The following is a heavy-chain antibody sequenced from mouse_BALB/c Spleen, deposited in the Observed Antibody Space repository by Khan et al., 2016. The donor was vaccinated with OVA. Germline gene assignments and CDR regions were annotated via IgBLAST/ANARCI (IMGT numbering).Heavy chain of an antibody. J-gene: IGHJ4*01. D-gene: IGHD2-13*01. V-gene: IGHV2-9*02. CDR3: ATSYYGEKYYAMDY. Sequence: QVQLKESGPGLVAPSQSLSITCTVSGFSLTDYGVHWVRQPPGKGLEWLGVIWADGSTDYNSALISSLSISKDNSKSQVFLKMHSLQTDDTAMYYCATSYYGEKYYAMDYWGQGTSVTVSS. CDR2: IWADGST. CDR1: GFSLTDYG.